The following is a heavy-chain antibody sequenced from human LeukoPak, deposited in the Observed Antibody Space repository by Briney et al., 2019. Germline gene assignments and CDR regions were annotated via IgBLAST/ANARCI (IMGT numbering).Heavy chain of an antibody. CDR3: GGRFGVLSYYYYYMDD. CDR1: GGSISSSSYY. Sequence: PSETLSLTCTVSGGSISSSSYYWGWIRQPPGKGLEWIGSIYYSGSTYYNPSLKSRVTISVDTSKNQFSLKLSSVTAADTAVYYCGGRFGVLSYYYYYMDDWGKGTTVTVSS. D-gene: IGHD3-10*01. J-gene: IGHJ6*03. CDR2: IYYSGST. V-gene: IGHV4-39*07.